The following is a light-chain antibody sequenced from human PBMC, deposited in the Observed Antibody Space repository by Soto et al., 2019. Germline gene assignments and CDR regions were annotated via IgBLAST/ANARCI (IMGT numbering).Light chain of an antibody. CDR2: KAS. Sequence: IQMTQSPSTLSASVGDRVTITCRASQSISSWLAWYQQKPGKAPKLLIYKASSLESGVPSRFNGSGSGTEFTLTISSLQPDDFATYYCQQYNSYPYTFGQGTKLEIK. J-gene: IGKJ2*01. CDR3: QQYNSYPYT. CDR1: QSISSW. V-gene: IGKV1-5*03.